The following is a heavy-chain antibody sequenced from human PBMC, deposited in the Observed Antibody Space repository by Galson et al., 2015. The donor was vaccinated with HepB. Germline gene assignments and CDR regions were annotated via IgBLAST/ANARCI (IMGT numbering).Heavy chain of an antibody. D-gene: IGHD2-15*01. Sequence: SVKVSCKVSGYTLTDLSMHWVRQAPGKGLEWMGGFDPEDGETIYAQKFQGRVTMTEDTSTNTAYMELSSLRSEDTAVYYCATCSGKDAFDIWGQGTMVTVSS. CDR1: GYTLTDLS. J-gene: IGHJ3*02. CDR3: ATCSGKDAFDI. V-gene: IGHV1-24*01. CDR2: FDPEDGET.